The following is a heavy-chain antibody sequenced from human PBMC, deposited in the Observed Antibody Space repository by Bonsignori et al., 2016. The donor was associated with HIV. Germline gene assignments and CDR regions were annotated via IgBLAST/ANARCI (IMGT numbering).Heavy chain of an antibody. CDR3: ARGPTSSGYLDY. CDR2: ISYDGSNK. J-gene: IGHJ4*02. D-gene: IGHD3-22*01. Sequence: VRQAPGKGLEWVAVISYDGSNKYYADSVKGRFTISRDNSKNTLYLQMNSLRAEDTAVYYCARGPTSSGYLDYWGQGTLVTVSS. V-gene: IGHV3-30-3*01.